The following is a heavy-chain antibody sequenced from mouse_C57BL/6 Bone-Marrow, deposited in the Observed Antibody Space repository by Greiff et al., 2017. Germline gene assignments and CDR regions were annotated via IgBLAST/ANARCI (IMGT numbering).Heavy chain of an antibody. CDR3: ARESNFDV. CDR1: GYSITSGYY. Sequence: EVQLVESGPGLVKPSQSLSLTCSVTGYSITSGYYWNWIRQFPGNKLEWMGYISYDGSNNYNPSLKNRISITRDTSKNQFFLKLNSVTTEDTATYYCARESNFDVWGTGTTVTVSS. CDR2: ISYDGSN. J-gene: IGHJ1*03. V-gene: IGHV3-6*01.